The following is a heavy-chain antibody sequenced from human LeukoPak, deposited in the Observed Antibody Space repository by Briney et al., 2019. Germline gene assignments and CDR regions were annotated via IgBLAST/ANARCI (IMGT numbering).Heavy chain of an antibody. J-gene: IGHJ4*02. CDR3: ARANTSCGDYMGEFDY. D-gene: IGHD4-17*01. Sequence: GGSLRLSCAASGFTFSTYSMNWVRQAPGKGLEWVSYISSSSSTIYYADSVKGRFTISRDNAKNSLYLQMNSLRAEDTAVYYCARANTSCGDYMGEFDYWGQGTLVTVSS. V-gene: IGHV3-48*01. CDR1: GFTFSTYS. CDR2: ISSSSSTI.